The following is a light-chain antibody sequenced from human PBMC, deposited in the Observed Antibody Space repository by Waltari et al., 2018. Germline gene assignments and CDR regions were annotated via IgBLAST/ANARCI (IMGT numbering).Light chain of an antibody. CDR2: GAS. CDR1: QSVSRN. Sequence: EIVMTQSPATLSVSPGERATLSCRASQSVSRNLAWYQQKPGQAPRLLIYGASTRATGIPARFSGSGSGKEFTLTISSLQSEDFAVYYCQQYNNWPFTFGPGTKVDIK. V-gene: IGKV3-15*01. CDR3: QQYNNWPFT. J-gene: IGKJ3*01.